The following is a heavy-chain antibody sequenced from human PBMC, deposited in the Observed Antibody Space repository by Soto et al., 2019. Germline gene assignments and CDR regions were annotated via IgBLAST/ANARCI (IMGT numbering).Heavy chain of an antibody. Sequence: SETLSLTCTVSGGSITGSSYHWGWIRQTTGKGLEWIGTIYYTGSTSYNPSLKSRVTMSVDTSKNQFSLKLNSVTAADTAVYYCVADWGSPSRFDPWGQGSLVTVSS. CDR3: VADWGSPSRFDP. J-gene: IGHJ5*02. CDR2: IYYTGST. V-gene: IGHV4-39*01. CDR1: GGSITGSSYH. D-gene: IGHD2-21*01.